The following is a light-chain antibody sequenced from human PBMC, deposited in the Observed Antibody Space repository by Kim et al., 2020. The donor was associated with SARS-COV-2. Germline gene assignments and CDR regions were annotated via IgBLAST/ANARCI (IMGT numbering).Light chain of an antibody. CDR3: QQYGIAPPYT. V-gene: IGKV3-20*01. J-gene: IGKJ2*01. Sequence: SPGESATLSCRTSQSVCSRCLAWYQQKPGQAPRLLIYSVSNRATGIPDRFSGSGSGTDFTLTISRLEPEDFAVYYCQQYGIAPPYTFGQGTKLEI. CDR1: QSVCSRC. CDR2: SVS.